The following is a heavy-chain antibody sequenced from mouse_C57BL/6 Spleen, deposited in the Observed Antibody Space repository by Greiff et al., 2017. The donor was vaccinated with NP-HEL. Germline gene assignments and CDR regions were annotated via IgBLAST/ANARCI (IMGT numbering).Heavy chain of an antibody. J-gene: IGHJ3*01. CDR1: GYTFTSYW. V-gene: IGHV1-55*01. CDR2: IYPGSGST. D-gene: IGHD1-1*01. Sequence: QVQLQQPGAELVKPGASVKMSCKASGYTFTSYWITWVKQRPGQGLEWIGDIYPGSGSTNYNEKFKSKATLTVDTSSSTAYMQLSSLTSEDSAVYYCASGGYYGSSSWFAYWGQGTLVTVSA. CDR3: ASGGYYGSSSWFAY.